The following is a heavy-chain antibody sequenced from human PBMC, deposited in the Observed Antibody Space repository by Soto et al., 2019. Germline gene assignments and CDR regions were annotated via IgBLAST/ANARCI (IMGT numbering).Heavy chain of an antibody. Sequence: EVQLVESGGGLVRPGASLRLSCAASGFTFTSAWINWVRQAPGKGLEWAGRIKSKTDGGTVDYGAPVKGRFTISRDDSKNTAYLQTNSLRNEDTAVYYCTTAERGGSYYSDYWGQGTLVTVSS. D-gene: IGHD1-26*01. J-gene: IGHJ4*02. CDR1: GFTFTSAW. CDR2: IKSKTDGGTV. CDR3: TTAERGGSYYSDY. V-gene: IGHV3-15*07.